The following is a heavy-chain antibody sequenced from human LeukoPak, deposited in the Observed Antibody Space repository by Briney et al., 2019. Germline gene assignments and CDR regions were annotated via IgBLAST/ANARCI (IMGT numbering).Heavy chain of an antibody. CDR3: ARGAKVGATQFFDY. Sequence: SETLSLTCTVGGYSIRSGYFWGWIRQPAGKGLEWIGRIYTSGSTNYNPSPKSRVTMSVDTSKNQFSLKLSSVTAADTAVYYCARGAKVGATQFFDYWGQGTLVTVSS. J-gene: IGHJ4*02. V-gene: IGHV4-4*07. CDR1: GYSIRSGYF. CDR2: IYTSGST. D-gene: IGHD1-26*01.